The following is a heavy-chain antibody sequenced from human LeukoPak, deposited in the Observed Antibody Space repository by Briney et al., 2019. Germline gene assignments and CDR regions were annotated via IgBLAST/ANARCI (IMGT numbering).Heavy chain of an antibody. J-gene: IGHJ3*01. CDR1: GFTSSTYE. D-gene: IGHD3-10*01. V-gene: IGHV3-48*03. Sequence: GGSLRLSCAASGFTSSTYEMNWVRQAAGKGMEWVSYISESGGSIYADSVKGRFTISRDNAKNSLYLQMNSLRAEDTAMYYCARMYYFGSGSLGEAFDVWGQGTLVTVSS. CDR2: ISESGGS. CDR3: ARMYYFGSGSLGEAFDV.